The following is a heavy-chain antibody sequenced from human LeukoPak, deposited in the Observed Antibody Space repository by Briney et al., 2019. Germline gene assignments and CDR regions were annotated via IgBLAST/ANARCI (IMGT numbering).Heavy chain of an antibody. CDR3: ARHGITAKINYFDP. V-gene: IGHV5-51*01. Sequence: GESLKISCKGSGYTFTNYWIGWVRQMPGKGLEWLGIINPGDSETRYSPSFQGQVTISADTSITTAYLQWSSLKASDTANYYCARHGITAKINYFDPWGQGTLVTVSS. CDR1: GYTFTNYW. J-gene: IGHJ5*02. CDR2: INPGDSET. D-gene: IGHD6-13*01.